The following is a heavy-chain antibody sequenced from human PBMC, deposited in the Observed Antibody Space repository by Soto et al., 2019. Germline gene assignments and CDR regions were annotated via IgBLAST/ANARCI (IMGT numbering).Heavy chain of an antibody. CDR3: ARLSGGSSNWFDP. CDR1: GGSISSYV. CDR2: IYYSGST. D-gene: IGHD2-15*01. J-gene: IGHJ5*02. Sequence: PSETLSLTCSASGGSISSYVLSWIRQAPGKGLEWIGYIYYSGSTNYNPSLKSRVTISVDTSKNQFSLKLSSVTAADTAVYYCARLSGGSSNWFDPWGQGTLVTVSS. V-gene: IGHV4-59*01.